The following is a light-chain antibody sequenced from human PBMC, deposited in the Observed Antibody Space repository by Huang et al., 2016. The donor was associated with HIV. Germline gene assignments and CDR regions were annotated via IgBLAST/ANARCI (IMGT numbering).Light chain of an antibody. V-gene: IGKV2D-29*01. J-gene: IGKJ1*01. Sequence: DIVMTQTPLSLSATSGQPASIFCKSGQSLLHSDGTTYVYWYLQNPGQPPQLRLYEVSDRHCEMPERFSGSGSGTDFTLKISRVEAEDVGVYYCMQSMDLLTWTFGQGTKVEIK. CDR3: MQSMDLLTWT. CDR2: EVS. CDR1: QSLLHSDGTTY.